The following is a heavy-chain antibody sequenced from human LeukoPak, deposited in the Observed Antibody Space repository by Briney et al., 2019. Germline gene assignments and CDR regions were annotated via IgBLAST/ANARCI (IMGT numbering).Heavy chain of an antibody. CDR3: AKAYSSSSRDAFDI. Sequence: SETLSLTCAVYGASFSGYYWSWIRQPPGKGLEWIGEINHGGSTSYNPSLKSRVTMSVDSSKSQFSLNLSSVTAADTAVYYCAKAYSSSSRDAFDIWGQGTMVTVSS. D-gene: IGHD6-6*01. V-gene: IGHV4-34*01. J-gene: IGHJ3*02. CDR2: INHGGST. CDR1: GASFSGYY.